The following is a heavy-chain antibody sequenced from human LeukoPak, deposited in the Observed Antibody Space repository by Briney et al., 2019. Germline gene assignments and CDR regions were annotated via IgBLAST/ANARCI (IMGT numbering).Heavy chain of an antibody. Sequence: ASVKVSCKASGNTFTNYGITWVRQAPGQGLEWMGWISPYKGNTNYAQNLQGRVTMTTDTSTSTAYMEVRSLRSDDTAVYYCATEGGWGPTDYGDNVYWGQGTLVTVSS. J-gene: IGHJ4*02. V-gene: IGHV1-18*01. CDR3: ATEGGWGPTDYGDNVY. D-gene: IGHD4-17*01. CDR2: ISPYKGNT. CDR1: GNTFTNYG.